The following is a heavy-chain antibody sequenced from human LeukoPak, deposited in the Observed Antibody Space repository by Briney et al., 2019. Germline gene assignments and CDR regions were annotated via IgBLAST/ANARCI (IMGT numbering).Heavy chain of an antibody. CDR2: ISGSGGST. Sequence: GGSLRLSCAASGFTFSNYAMSWVRQAPGKGLEWVSVISGSGGSTYYADSVKGRFTISRDNSKNTLYLQMNSLRAEDTAVYYCARAAAHGGLDYWGQGTLVTVSS. J-gene: IGHJ4*02. CDR3: ARAAAHGGLDY. CDR1: GFTFSNYA. D-gene: IGHD4-23*01. V-gene: IGHV3-23*01.